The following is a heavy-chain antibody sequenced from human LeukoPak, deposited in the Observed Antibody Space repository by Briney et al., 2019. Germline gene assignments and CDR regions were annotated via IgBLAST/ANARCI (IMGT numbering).Heavy chain of an antibody. Sequence: ASVKVSCKASGYTFTGYYMHWVRQAPGQGLEWMGWINPNSGGTNYAQKFQGRVTMTRDTSISTAYMELSRLRSDDTAVYYCARAREWELPDLFDYWGQGTLVTVSS. CDR1: GYTFTGYY. J-gene: IGHJ4*02. CDR2: INPNSGGT. D-gene: IGHD1-26*01. CDR3: ARAREWELPDLFDY. V-gene: IGHV1-2*02.